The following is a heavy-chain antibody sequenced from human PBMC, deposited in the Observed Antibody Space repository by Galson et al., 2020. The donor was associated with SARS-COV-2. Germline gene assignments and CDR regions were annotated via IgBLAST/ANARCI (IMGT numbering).Heavy chain of an antibody. CDR1: GFTFSDYY. V-gene: IGHV3-11*01. CDR2: ISSSCSTI. CDR3: ARALGYCSGGSCSSDAFDI. D-gene: IGHD2-15*01. Sequence: GGSLRLSCAASGFTFSDYYMSWIRQAPGKGLEWVLSISSSCSTIYYADSVKGRFTITRDNAKNSLYLQMNSLRAEDTAVYYCARALGYCSGGSCSSDAFDIWGQGTMVTVSS. J-gene: IGHJ3*02.